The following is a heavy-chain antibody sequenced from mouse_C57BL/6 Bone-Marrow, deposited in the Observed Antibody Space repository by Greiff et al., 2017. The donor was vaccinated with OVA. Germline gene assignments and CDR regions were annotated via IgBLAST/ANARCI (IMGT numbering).Heavy chain of an antibody. J-gene: IGHJ2*01. CDR3: TSYGNFDY. CDR2: IDPETGDT. D-gene: IGHD2-1*01. CDR1: GFNIKDDY. Sequence: EVQLQQSGAELVRPGASVKLSCTASGFNIKDDYMHWVKQRPDQGLEWIGWIDPETGDTAYASKFQGKATITADTYSNTAYRQLSSLTSEDTAVYYCTSYGNFDYWGQGTTLTVSS. V-gene: IGHV14-4*01.